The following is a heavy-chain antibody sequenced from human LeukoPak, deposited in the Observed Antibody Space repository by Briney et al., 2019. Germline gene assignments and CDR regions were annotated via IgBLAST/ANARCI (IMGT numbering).Heavy chain of an antibody. CDR1: GGSVSSGSSF. CDR2: IYHSGNT. Sequence: PSETLSHTCTVSGGSVSSGSSFWSWIRQPPGKGLEWIGYIYHSGNTNYNPSLKSRVTISVDTSKSQLSLKLNSVTAADTAVYYCARDRNYYDSSGYYFANWGQGTLVTVSS. V-gene: IGHV4-61*01. J-gene: IGHJ4*02. CDR3: ARDRNYYDSSGYYFAN. D-gene: IGHD3-22*01.